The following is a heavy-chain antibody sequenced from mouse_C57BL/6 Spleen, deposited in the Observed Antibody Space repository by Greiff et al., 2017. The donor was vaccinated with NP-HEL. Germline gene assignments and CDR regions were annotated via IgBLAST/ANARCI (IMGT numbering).Heavy chain of an antibody. Sequence: VKLQQSGPELVKPGASVKISCKASGYAFSSSWMNWVKQRPGKGLEWIGRIYPGDGDTNYNGKFKGKATLTADKSSSTAYMQLSSLTSEDSAVYFCARLITTVVAPDYWGQGTTLTVSS. CDR1: GYAFSSSW. CDR3: ARLITTVVAPDY. J-gene: IGHJ2*01. CDR2: IYPGDGDT. D-gene: IGHD1-1*01. V-gene: IGHV1-82*01.